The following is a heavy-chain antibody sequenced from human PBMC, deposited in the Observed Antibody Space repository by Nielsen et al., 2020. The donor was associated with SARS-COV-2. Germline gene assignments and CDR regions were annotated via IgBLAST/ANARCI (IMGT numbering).Heavy chain of an antibody. V-gene: IGHV1-2*06. CDR3: AREGDSNSWSAWFDT. J-gene: IGHJ5*02. Sequence: ASVKVSCKASGYTFSDFWIHWVRQAPGQGLEWMGRINPKNGATNYAQKFQGRVTVTRDTSSSTVYMDLSRLGFDDTAAYYCAREGDSNSWSAWFDTWGQVMLVTVSS. CDR1: GYTFSDFW. CDR2: INPKNGAT. D-gene: IGHD3-22*01.